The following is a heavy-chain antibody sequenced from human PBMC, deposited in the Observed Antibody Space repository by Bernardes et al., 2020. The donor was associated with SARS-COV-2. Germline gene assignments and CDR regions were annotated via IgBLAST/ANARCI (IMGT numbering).Heavy chain of an antibody. CDR1: GFTFSSYA. V-gene: IGHV3-23*01. CDR3: ANKGTYDFWSGYLRLYYYYGMDV. J-gene: IGHJ6*02. CDR2: ISGSGGST. Sequence: GGSLRLSCAASGFTFSSYAMSWVRQAPGKGLEWVSAISGSGGSTYYADSVKGRFTISRDNSKNTLYLQMNSLRAEDTAVYYCANKGTYDFWSGYLRLYYYYGMDVWGQGTTVTVSS. D-gene: IGHD3-3*01.